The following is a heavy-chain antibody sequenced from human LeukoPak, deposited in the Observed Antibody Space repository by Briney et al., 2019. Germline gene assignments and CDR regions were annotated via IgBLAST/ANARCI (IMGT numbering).Heavy chain of an antibody. D-gene: IGHD5-12*01. Sequence: PGGTLRLSCAASGFTFSSYSMNWVRQAPAKGLGWVSSISSSSSYIYYADSLKGRFTISRDNAKNSLYLQMNSLRAEDPAVYYCARHSGRIVSDAFDIWGQGTMVTVSS. CDR1: GFTFSSYS. V-gene: IGHV3-21*01. J-gene: IGHJ3*02. CDR3: ARHSGRIVSDAFDI. CDR2: ISSSSSYI.